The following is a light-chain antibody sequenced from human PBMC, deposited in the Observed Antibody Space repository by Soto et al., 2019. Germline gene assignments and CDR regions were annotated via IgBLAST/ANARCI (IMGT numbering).Light chain of an antibody. Sequence: DIPMTQSPSTLSASVGDSVTITCRASQSISSWLAWYQQKPGMAPKLLIYKASSLGSGVPSRFSGSGSGTEFTLTISSLQPDDFATYYCQQFNTYSWTFGQGTKVEIK. CDR1: QSISSW. J-gene: IGKJ1*01. CDR2: KAS. CDR3: QQFNTYSWT. V-gene: IGKV1-5*03.